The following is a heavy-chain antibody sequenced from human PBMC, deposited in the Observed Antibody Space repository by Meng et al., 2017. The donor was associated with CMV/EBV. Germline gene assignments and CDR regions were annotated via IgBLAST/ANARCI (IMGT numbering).Heavy chain of an antibody. CDR3: AKVLAGDGTLDY. Sequence: ESGRGVVQPGGSLSPSCAAPGFTLSSYAMSWVRQAPGKGWEWVSAISGSGGSTYYADSVKGRFTISRDNSKNTLYLQMNSLRAEDTAVYYCAKVLAGDGTLDYWGQGTLVTVSS. J-gene: IGHJ4*02. CDR1: GFTLSSYA. CDR2: ISGSGGST. D-gene: IGHD5-24*01. V-gene: IGHV3-23*01.